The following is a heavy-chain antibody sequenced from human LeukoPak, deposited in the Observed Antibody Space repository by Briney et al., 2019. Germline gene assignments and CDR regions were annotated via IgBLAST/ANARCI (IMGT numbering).Heavy chain of an antibody. CDR1: GYSISSGYY. CDR2: IYHSGST. J-gene: IGHJ4*02. D-gene: IGHD5-12*01. V-gene: IGHV4-38-2*02. Sequence: SETLSLTCTVSGYSISSGYYWGWIRQPPGKGLEWIGSIYHSGSTYYNPSLKSRVTIPVDTSKNQFSLKLTSVTAADTAVYYCARGIVATLGYFDYWGQGTLVTVSS. CDR3: ARGIVATLGYFDY.